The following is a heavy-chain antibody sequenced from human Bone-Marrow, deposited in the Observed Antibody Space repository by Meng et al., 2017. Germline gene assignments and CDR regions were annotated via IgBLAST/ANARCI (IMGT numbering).Heavy chain of an antibody. CDR3: ARGPTTMAHDFDY. Sequence: SEILSLTCAVYGGSFSGYYWSWIRQPPGKGLEWIGEINHSGSTNYNPSLESRATISVDTSQNSLSLKLSAVTAADSAVYYCARGPTTMAHDFDYWGQGTLVTVSS. D-gene: IGHD4-11*01. CDR2: INHSGST. CDR1: GGSFSGYY. V-gene: IGHV4-34*01. J-gene: IGHJ4*02.